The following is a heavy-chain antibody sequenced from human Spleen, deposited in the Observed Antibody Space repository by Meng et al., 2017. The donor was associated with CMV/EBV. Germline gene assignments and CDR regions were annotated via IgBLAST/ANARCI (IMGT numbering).Heavy chain of an antibody. Sequence: GESLKISCVASGFTFSNYMMNWVRQTPGKGLEWVSSITSSSGYMYYADSVKGRFTISRDNASNSLYLQMNSLRADDTAVYYCAGAGTSYSHQPKAFDYWGQGSLVTVSS. CDR2: ITSSSGYM. CDR1: GFTFSNYM. V-gene: IGHV3-21*06. CDR3: AGAGTSYSHQPKAFDY. J-gene: IGHJ4*02. D-gene: IGHD4-11*01.